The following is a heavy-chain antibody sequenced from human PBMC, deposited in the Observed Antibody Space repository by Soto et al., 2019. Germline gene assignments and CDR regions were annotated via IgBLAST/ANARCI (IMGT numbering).Heavy chain of an antibody. D-gene: IGHD2-15*01. J-gene: IGHJ4*02. CDR1: GFTFTDHY. CDR3: ASGYCSGGSCYSAVFGY. V-gene: IGHV3-72*01. Sequence: EVQLVESGGGLVQPGGSLRLSCAASGFTFTDHYMDWVRQAPGKGLEWVGRIRNKAKTYSSDFAASVRGRFTISRDDSENSLYLQMNSGKADDTAVYYCASGYCSGGSCYSAVFGYLGQGTLVTVSS. CDR2: IRNKAKTYSS.